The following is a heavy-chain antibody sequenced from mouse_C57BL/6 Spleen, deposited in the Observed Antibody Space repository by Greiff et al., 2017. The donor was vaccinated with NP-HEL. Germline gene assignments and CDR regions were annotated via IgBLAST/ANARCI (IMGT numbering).Heavy chain of an antibody. CDR2: INPYNGDT. V-gene: IGHV1-20*01. CDR1: GYSFTGYF. J-gene: IGHJ4*01. D-gene: IGHD1-1*01. CDR3: ARVWFITTLPYAMED. Sequence: EVQLQESGPELVKPGASVKISCKASGYSFTGYFMNWVMQSPGQSLEWIGRINPYNGDTFYNQKFKGKATLTVDKSSSTAHMELRSLTSEDSAVYYCARVWFITTLPYAMEDWGQGTSVTVAS.